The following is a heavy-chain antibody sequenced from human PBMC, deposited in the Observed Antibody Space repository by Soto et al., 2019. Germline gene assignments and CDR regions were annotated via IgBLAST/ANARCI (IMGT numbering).Heavy chain of an antibody. J-gene: IGHJ4*02. CDR3: ARGALTTYFDY. Sequence: SETLSLTCTVSGCSISSYYWSWIRQPPGKGLEWIGYIYYSGSTNYNPSLKSRVTISVDTSKNQFSLKLSSVTAADTAVYYCARGALTTYFDYWGQGTLVTVSS. V-gene: IGHV4-59*01. CDR2: IYYSGST. CDR1: GCSISSYY.